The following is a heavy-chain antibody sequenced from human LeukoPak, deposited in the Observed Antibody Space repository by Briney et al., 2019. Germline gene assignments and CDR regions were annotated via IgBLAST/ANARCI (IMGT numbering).Heavy chain of an antibody. CDR2: INPSDDST. CDR3: ARVQYSGSYYRAFDI. V-gene: IGHV1-46*02. J-gene: IGHJ3*02. Sequence: ASVKVSCKASGYTFNSSYMHWVRQAPGQGLEWMGIINPSDDSTRYAQKFQGRVTMTRDTSTSTVYMELSSLRSEDTAVYYCARVQYSGSYYRAFDIWGQGTMVTVSS. D-gene: IGHD1-26*01. CDR1: GYTFNSSY.